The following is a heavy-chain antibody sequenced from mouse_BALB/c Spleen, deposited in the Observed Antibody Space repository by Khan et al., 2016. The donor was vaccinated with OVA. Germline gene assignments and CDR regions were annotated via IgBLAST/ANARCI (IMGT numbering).Heavy chain of an antibody. V-gene: IGHV1-69*02. J-gene: IGHJ4*01. D-gene: IGHD2-10*02. CDR3: ARDQYGNYFYAMDY. Sequence: QVQLKESGAELVKPGAPVKLSCKASGYTFTSYWMNWVKQRPGRGLEWIGRIDPSDSETHYNQKFKDKATLTVDKSSSTAYTQLSSLTSEDSAVYYCARDQYGNYFYAMDYWGQGTSVTVSS. CDR1: GYTFTSYW. CDR2: IDPSDSET.